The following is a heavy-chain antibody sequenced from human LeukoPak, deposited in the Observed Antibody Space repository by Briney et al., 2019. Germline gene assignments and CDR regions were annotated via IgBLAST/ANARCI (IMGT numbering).Heavy chain of an antibody. J-gene: IGHJ6*04. CDR3: ARNHYSGSYSPRDGMDV. CDR1: GYTFTSYG. CDR2: ISAYNGNT. V-gene: IGHV1-18*01. Sequence: GASVKVSCKASGYTFTSYGINWVRQAPGQGLEWMGWISAYNGNTNYAQKLQGRVTMTTDTSTTTAYMELRSLRSDDTAVYYCARNHYSGSYSPRDGMDVWGKGTTVTVSS. D-gene: IGHD1-26*01.